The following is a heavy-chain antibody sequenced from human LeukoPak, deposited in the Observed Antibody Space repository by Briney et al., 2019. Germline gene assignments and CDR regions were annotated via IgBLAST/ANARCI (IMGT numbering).Heavy chain of an antibody. CDR3: ARRGTIFGVLDY. CDR2: INHSGST. V-gene: IGHV4-34*01. J-gene: IGHJ4*02. D-gene: IGHD3-3*01. Sequence: GSLRLSCAASGFSFSNYAMSWIRQPPGKGLEWIGEINHSGSTNYNPSLKSRVTISVDTSKNQFSLKLSAVTAADTAGYYCARRGTIFGVLDYWGQGTMVTVSS. CDR1: GFSFSNYA.